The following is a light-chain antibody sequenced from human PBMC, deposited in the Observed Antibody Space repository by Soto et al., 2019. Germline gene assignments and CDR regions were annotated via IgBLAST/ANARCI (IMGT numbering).Light chain of an antibody. J-gene: IGLJ1*01. V-gene: IGLV2-23*03. CDR2: EGT. CDR3: CAFAGTGTFGGYV. Sequence: QSALTQPASVSGSPGQSITISCIGTSSDVGSYHLVSWYQQHPGKAPKLIIYEGTKRPSGVSGRFSGSKSGNTASLTISGLQAEDEADYHCCAFAGTGTFGGYVFGTGTKLTVL. CDR1: SSDVGSYHL.